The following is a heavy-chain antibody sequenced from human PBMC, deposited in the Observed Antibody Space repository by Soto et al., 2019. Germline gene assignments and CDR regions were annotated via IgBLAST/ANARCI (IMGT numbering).Heavy chain of an antibody. CDR3: ARRQWLVGGYYYGMDV. D-gene: IGHD6-19*01. V-gene: IGHV1-18*01. Sequence: QVQLVQSGAEVKKPGASVKVSCKASGYTFTSYGISWVRQAPGQGLECMGWTSAYKGNTNYAQKLQGRVTMTTDTSTSTAYMELRSLRSDDTAVYYCARRQWLVGGYYYGMDVWGQGTTVTVSS. CDR1: GYTFTSYG. J-gene: IGHJ6*02. CDR2: TSAYKGNT.